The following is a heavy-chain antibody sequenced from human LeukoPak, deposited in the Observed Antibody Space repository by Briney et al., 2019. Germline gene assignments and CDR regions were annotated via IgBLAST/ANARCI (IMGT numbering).Heavy chain of an antibody. CDR2: IYYSGST. CDR3: ARVPWRLQYFDY. V-gene: IGHV4-30-4*08. Sequence: SQTLSLTCTVSGGSISSSDYYWSWIRQPPGKGLEWIGYIYYSGSTYYNPSLKSRVTISVDTSKNQFSLKLSSVTAADTAVYYCARVPWRLQYFDYWGQGTLVTVPS. J-gene: IGHJ4*02. CDR1: GGSISSSDYY. D-gene: IGHD4-11*01.